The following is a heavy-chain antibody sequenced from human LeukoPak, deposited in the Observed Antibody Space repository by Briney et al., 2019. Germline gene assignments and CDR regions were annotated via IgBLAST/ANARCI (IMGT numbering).Heavy chain of an antibody. CDR1: GFTFTTHG. CDR3: AGGVYGYNAFDY. J-gene: IGHJ4*02. CDR2: ISTGRSIM. V-gene: IGHV3-48*02. Sequence: PGGSLRLSCAASGFTFTTHGMSWVRQAPGKGLEWVSHISTGRSIMNYADSVKGRFTISRDNGKNSVYLQMNSLKDEDTAVYHCAGGVYGYNAFDYWGQGILVRVSS. D-gene: IGHD5/OR15-5a*01.